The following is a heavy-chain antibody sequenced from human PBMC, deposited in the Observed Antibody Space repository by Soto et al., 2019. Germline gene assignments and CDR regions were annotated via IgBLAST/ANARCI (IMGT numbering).Heavy chain of an antibody. D-gene: IGHD5-12*01. V-gene: IGHV3-15*07. CDR1: GFSLSGYG. J-gene: IGHJ4*02. Sequence: GGSLRLSCEVSGFSLSGYGMHWVRQAPGKGLEWVGHIKSKTDGGTTDYAAPVKGRFTISRDDSKNTLYLQMNSLKTEDTAVYYCTTRSRGHRFDYWGQGTLVTVS. CDR2: IKSKTDGGTT. CDR3: TTRSRGHRFDY.